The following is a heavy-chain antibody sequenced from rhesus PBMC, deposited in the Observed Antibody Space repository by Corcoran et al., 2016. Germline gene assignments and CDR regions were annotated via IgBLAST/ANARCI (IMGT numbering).Heavy chain of an antibody. J-gene: IGHJ4*01. Sequence: QVQLQESGPGLVKPSAPLSLPCAVSGGSLSRSYWCWIRPAPGKGREWIGRIDSRGSTYYNPSLKSRVTLAVDTSKNQFALKLSSVTAADTAVYYCARQIGDYWGQGVLVTVSS. CDR3: ARQIGDY. CDR2: IDSRGST. CDR1: GGSLSRSY. V-gene: IGHV4S11*01.